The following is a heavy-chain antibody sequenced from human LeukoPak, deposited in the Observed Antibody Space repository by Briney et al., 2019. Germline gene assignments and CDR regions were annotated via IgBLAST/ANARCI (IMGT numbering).Heavy chain of an antibody. D-gene: IGHD5-18*01. Sequence: GGSLRLSCAASGFTFDDYAMHWVRQAPGKGLEWVSGISWNSGSIGYADSVKGRFTISRDNAENSLYLQMNSLRAEDTALYYCAKGTPQRGYSYGLDYYGMDVWGQGTTVTVSS. J-gene: IGHJ6*02. CDR2: ISWNSGSI. CDR3: AKGTPQRGYSYGLDYYGMDV. CDR1: GFTFDDYA. V-gene: IGHV3-9*01.